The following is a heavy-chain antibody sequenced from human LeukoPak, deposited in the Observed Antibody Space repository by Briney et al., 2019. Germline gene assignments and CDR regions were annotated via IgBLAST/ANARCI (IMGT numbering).Heavy chain of an antibody. D-gene: IGHD5-12*01. CDR3: AKDPYRASSGLVDY. V-gene: IGHV3-23*01. J-gene: IGHJ4*02. CDR1: GFTFSNYA. Sequence: PAGSLRLSCATSGFTFSNYAVSWVRQAPGKGLEWVSSILGSGGTTYYADSVKGRLTISRDNSKNTLYLQMNSLRAEDTAVYYCAKDPYRASSGLVDYWGQGTLVTVSS. CDR2: ILGSGGTT.